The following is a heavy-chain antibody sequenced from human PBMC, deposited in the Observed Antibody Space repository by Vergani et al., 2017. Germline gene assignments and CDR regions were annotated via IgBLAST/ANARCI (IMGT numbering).Heavy chain of an antibody. D-gene: IGHD2-8*02. V-gene: IGHV3-30*02. CDR2: IGKDGIST. CDR3: AKYWRDSTDGFPDS. Sequence: VQLVESAGGVDQPGGSLRLSCASSGFTFSNFGMHWIRQAPGKGLERLAYIGKDGISTRYRDAVKGRFTVSRDNSKDILYLQMDSLRSEDTALYYCAKYWRDSTDGFPDSWGPGTLVIVSS. J-gene: IGHJ4*02. CDR1: GFTFSNFG.